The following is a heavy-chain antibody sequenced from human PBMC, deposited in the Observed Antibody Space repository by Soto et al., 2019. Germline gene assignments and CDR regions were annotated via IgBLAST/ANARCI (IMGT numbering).Heavy chain of an antibody. J-gene: IGHJ4*02. Sequence: QVQLQESGPGLVKPSQTLSLTCTVSGGSISSGGYYWSWIRQHPGKGLEWIGYIYNSGSTYYNPSLKSRVTISVDTXXNXXXXXXXXXXXXXXXXXXXXXGVXXYDGSGYXKAFDYWGQGTLVTVSS. CDR3: XXXGVXXYDGSGYXKAFDY. V-gene: IGHV4-31*03. D-gene: IGHD3-22*01. CDR2: IYNSGST. CDR1: GGSISSGGYY.